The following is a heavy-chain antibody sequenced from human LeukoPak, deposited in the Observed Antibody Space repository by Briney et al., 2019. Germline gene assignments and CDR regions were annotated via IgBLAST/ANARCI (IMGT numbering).Heavy chain of an antibody. CDR2: IVVGSGNT. J-gene: IGHJ4*02. D-gene: IGHD1-26*01. CDR1: GFTFTSSA. CDR3: AAEGYSGSYID. V-gene: IGHV1-58*01. Sequence: GTSVKVSCEASGFTFTSSAVQWVRQARGQRLEWIGWIVVGSGNTNYAQKFQERVTITRDMSTSTAYMELSSLRSEDTAVYYCAAEGYSGSYIDWGQGTLVTVSS.